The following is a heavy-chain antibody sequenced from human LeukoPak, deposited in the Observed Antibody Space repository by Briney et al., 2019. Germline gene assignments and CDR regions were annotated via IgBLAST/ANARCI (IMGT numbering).Heavy chain of an antibody. CDR2: IYYSGST. Sequence: TSQTLSLTCTVSGGSISSGGYYWSWIRQHPGKGLEWIGYIYYSGSTNYNPSLKSRVTISVDTSKNQFSLKLSSVTAADTAVYYCARSQYYYDSSGYYLDCWGQGTLVTVSS. V-gene: IGHV4-31*03. CDR1: GGSISSGGYY. CDR3: ARSQYYYDSSGYYLDC. D-gene: IGHD3-22*01. J-gene: IGHJ4*02.